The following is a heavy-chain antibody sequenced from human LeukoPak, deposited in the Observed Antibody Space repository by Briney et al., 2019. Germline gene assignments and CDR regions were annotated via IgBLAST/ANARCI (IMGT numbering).Heavy chain of an antibody. J-gene: IGHJ4*02. CDR1: GFTFSSYA. CDR2: VNADGGNT. D-gene: IGHD1-26*01. Sequence: GGSLRLSCAASGFTFSSYAMSWVRQAPGKGLEWVSTVNADGGNTYYADSVKGRFTISRGNSKSTLILQMNSLRVEDTALYYCTKRVKYGGTWDHFADWGQGTLVTVSS. V-gene: IGHV3-23*01. CDR3: TKRVKYGGTWDHFAD.